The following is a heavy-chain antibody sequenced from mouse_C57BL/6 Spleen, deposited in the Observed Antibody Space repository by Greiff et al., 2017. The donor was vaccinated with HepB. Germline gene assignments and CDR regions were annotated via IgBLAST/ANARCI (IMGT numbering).Heavy chain of an antibody. J-gene: IGHJ3*01. V-gene: IGHV1-59*01. D-gene: IGHD1-1*01. CDR1: GYTFTSYW. CDR3: ARSGDYGSSYGFAY. CDR2: IDPSDSYT. Sequence: VQLQQPGAELVRPGTSVKLSCKASGYTFTSYWMHWVKQRPGQGLEWIGVIDPSDSYTNYNQKFKGKATLTVDTSSSTAYMQLSSLTSEDSAVYYCARSGDYGSSYGFAYWGQGTLVTVSA.